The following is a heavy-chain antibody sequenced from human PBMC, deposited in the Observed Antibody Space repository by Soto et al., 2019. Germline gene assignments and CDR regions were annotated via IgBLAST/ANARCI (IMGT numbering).Heavy chain of an antibody. CDR2: IDPSDSQT. CDR3: ARQIYDSGTGPNFQYYFDS. J-gene: IGHJ4*02. Sequence: GESLKISCKGSGYSFAGYWITWVRQKPGRGLEWMGRIDPSDSQTYYSPSFRGHVTISVTKSITTVFLQWSSLRASDTAMYYCARQIYDSGTGPNFQYYFDSWGQGTPVTVSS. D-gene: IGHD6-13*01. CDR1: GYSFAGYW. V-gene: IGHV5-10-1*01.